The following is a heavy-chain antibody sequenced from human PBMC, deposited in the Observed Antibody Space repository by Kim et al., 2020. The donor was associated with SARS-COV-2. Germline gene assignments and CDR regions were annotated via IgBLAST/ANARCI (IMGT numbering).Heavy chain of an antibody. CDR3: ATVVVVAAIP. CDR2: ISSSSSYI. J-gene: IGHJ5*02. Sequence: GGSLRLSCAASGFTFGSYSMNWVRQAPGKGLEWVSSISSSSSYIYYADSVKGRFTISRDNAKNSLYLQMNSLRAEDTAVYYCATVVVVAAIPWGQGTLVTVSS. D-gene: IGHD2-15*01. V-gene: IGHV3-21*01. CDR1: GFTFGSYS.